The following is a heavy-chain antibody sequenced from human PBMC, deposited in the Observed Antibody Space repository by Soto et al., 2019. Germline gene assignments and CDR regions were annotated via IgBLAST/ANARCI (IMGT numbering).Heavy chain of an antibody. V-gene: IGHV3-23*01. D-gene: IGHD1-26*01. CDR3: AKGAPLGPTWDNWFDP. CDR2: ISGSGRST. J-gene: IGHJ5*02. Sequence: EVQLLESGGGLVQPGGSLRLSCAASGFTFSSYAMSWVRQAPGKGLEWVSTISGSGRSTYYADSVKGRLTISRDNSKNTLYLQMNSLRVEDSAVYYCAKGAPLGPTWDNWFDPWGQGTLVTVSS. CDR1: GFTFSSYA.